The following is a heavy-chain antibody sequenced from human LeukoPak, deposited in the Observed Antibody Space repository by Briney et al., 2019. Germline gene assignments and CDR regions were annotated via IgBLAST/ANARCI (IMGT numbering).Heavy chain of an antibody. CDR1: GLTFRNTA. V-gene: IGHV3-23*01. CDR3: AIGGGISTPGH. D-gene: IGHD6-13*01. J-gene: IGHJ4*02. CDR2: ISGSGGST. Sequence: GGSLRLSCAASGLTFRNTAMTWVRQAPGKGLEWVSSISGSGGSTYYADFVRGRFSISRDNSKNTLSLQMNSLTAEDTAIYYCAIGGGISTPGHWGQGTLVTVSS.